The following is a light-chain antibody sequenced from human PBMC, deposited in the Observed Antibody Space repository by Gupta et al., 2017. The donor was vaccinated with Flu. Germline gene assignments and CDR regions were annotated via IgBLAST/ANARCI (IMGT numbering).Light chain of an antibody. Sequence: ITISCTGTSSDIGSYNNVSWYQQHPGKAPKLMIYEVSNRPSGVASRFSGSKYGNTASLTISGLQAEDEADYFCSSYTSNSALYVFGAGTKVTVL. CDR3: SSYTSNSALYV. CDR1: SSDIGSYNN. V-gene: IGLV2-14*01. CDR2: EVS. J-gene: IGLJ1*01.